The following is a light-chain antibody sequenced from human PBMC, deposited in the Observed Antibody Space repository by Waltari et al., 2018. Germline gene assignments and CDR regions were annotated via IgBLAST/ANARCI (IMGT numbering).Light chain of an antibody. J-gene: IGKJ4*02. Sequence: IQLTQSPSALSAPVGDILTIPCRASQGISYFVAWDQQKPGKAPKVLIYASSTLQSGVPSRFRGSGSGTDFTLAISILQPEDFATYYCQHLNSSPPLFGGGTKVEI. CDR2: ASS. CDR1: QGISYF. V-gene: IGKV1-9*01. CDR3: QHLNSSPPL.